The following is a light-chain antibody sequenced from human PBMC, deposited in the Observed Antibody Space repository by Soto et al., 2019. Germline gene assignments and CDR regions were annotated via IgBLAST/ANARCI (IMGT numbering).Light chain of an antibody. CDR3: QQYGSSPALT. CDR1: QSVRSY. J-gene: IGKJ4*01. V-gene: IGKV3-20*01. CDR2: GAS. Sequence: EVVLTQSPATLSCSPVESATLSCRASQSVRSYLAWYQQKPGQAPRLLIHGASSRATGITARFSGSGSGTDFPLPISSLEPEDFAVYYCQQYGSSPALTFGGGTKVDI.